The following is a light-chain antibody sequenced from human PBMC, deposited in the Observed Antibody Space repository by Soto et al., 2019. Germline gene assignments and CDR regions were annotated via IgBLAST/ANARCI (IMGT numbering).Light chain of an antibody. CDR1: QSVSSN. V-gene: IGKV3-15*01. CDR3: QQYNNWPPVT. J-gene: IGKJ4*01. Sequence: EIVMTQFPATLSVSPRERATLFCRASQSVSSNLAWYQQKPGQAPRLLIYGSSTRATGIPARFSGSGSWTEFTLTISSLQSEDFAVYYCQQYNNWPPVTFGGGTKVDIK. CDR2: GSS.